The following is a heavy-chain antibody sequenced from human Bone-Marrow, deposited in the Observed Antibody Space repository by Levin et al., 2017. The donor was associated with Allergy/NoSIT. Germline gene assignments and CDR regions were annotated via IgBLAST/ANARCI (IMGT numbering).Heavy chain of an antibody. D-gene: IGHD3-10*01. CDR3: ARVSYYGSGNYYEYYFDA. V-gene: IGHV4-39*07. CDR1: GASIYNSPYF. Sequence: SETLSLTCAVSGASIYNSPYFWAWIRQPPGKGLEWVASIYYTKRSFYNPSLTGRATISVDTSTNQFSLKLTSVTAADTAVYYCARVSYYGSGNYYEYYFDAWGQGTLVTVSS. CDR2: IYYTKRS. J-gene: IGHJ4*02.